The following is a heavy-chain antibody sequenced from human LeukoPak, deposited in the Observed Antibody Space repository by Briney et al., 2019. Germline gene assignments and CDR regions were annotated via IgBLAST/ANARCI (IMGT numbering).Heavy chain of an antibody. CDR3: ARRGTVTSSPPVGWFDP. CDR2: IYYSGST. Sequence: SETLSLTCTVSGGSISSSSYYWGWIRQPRGKGLEWIGSIYYSGSTYYNPSLKSRVTISVDTSKNQFSLKLSSVTAADTAVYYCARRGTVTSSPPVGWFDPWGQGTLVTVSS. D-gene: IGHD4-11*01. J-gene: IGHJ5*02. V-gene: IGHV4-39*01. CDR1: GGSISSSSYY.